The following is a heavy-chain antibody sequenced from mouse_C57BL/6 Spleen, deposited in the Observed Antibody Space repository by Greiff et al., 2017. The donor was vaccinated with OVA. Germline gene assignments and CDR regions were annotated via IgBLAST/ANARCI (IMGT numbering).Heavy chain of an antibody. CDR1: GYTFTSYW. V-gene: IGHV1-74*01. CDR3: AIAPYYAMDY. J-gene: IGHJ4*01. Sequence: QVQLQQPGAEMVKPGASVKVSRKASGYTFTSYWMHWVKQRPGQGLGWVGRIHISDSDINYNKKVKGKATLTVDKSSSTAYMQPSSLTSEDSAVYYCAIAPYYAMDYWGQGTSVTVSS. CDR2: IHISDSDI.